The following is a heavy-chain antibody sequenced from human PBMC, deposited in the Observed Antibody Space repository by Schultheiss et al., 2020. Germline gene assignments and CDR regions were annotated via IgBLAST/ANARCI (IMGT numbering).Heavy chain of an antibody. J-gene: IGHJ4*02. CDR1: GFTFSSYG. D-gene: IGHD2-21*01. Sequence: GGSLRLSCAASGFTFSSYGMHWVRQAPGKGLEWVAVISYDGSNKYYADSVKGRFTISRDNAKNSLYLQMNSLRAEDTAVYYCARVVSNIHIDYWGQGILVTVSS. CDR3: ARVVSNIHIDY. V-gene: IGHV3-30*03. CDR2: ISYDGSNK.